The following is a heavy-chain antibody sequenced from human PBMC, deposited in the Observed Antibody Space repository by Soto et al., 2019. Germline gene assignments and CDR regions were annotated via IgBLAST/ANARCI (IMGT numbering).Heavy chain of an antibody. CDR2: IIPIFGTA. V-gene: IGHV1-69*01. J-gene: IGHJ4*02. Sequence: QVQLVQSGAEVKKPGSSVKVSCKASGGTFSSYSINWVRQAPGQGLEWMGEIIPIFGTANYAQKFQGRVTITADESTSTAYMELSSLRSEDTAVYYGARDGGRHAGGIDYWGQGALVTVSS. CDR3: ARDGGRHAGGIDY. D-gene: IGHD1-26*01. CDR1: GGTFSSYS.